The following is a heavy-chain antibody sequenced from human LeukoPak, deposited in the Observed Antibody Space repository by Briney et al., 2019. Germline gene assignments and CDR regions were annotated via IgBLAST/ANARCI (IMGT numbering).Heavy chain of an antibody. CDR3: ARILSDSASYYFDY. CDR2: IDWDDDK. J-gene: IGHJ4*02. D-gene: IGHD3-10*01. Sequence: SGPALVKPTQTLTLTCTFSGFSLSTAGVRVSWIRQPPGKALEWLARIDWDDDKFYSPSLKTRLTISKDTSKNQVVPTMTNMDPVDTATYYCARILSDSASYYFDYWGAGTLVTVSS. V-gene: IGHV2-70*04. CDR1: GFSLSTAGVR.